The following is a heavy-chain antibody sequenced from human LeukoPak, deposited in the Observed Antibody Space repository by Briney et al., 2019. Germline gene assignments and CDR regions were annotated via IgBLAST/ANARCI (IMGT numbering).Heavy chain of an antibody. J-gene: IGHJ6*02. V-gene: IGHV3-21*01. CDR1: GFTLSSYS. Sequence: RGSLRLSCAASGFTLSSYSMNRVRPAPGKGLEWVSSVSSGSHYIYYAESVKGRFTTSRDNAKNSLYLQMNSVRAEDTAVYYCARDSPEGHYYYGMDVWGQGTTVTVSS. CDR2: VSSGSHYI. CDR3: ARDSPEGHYYYGMDV.